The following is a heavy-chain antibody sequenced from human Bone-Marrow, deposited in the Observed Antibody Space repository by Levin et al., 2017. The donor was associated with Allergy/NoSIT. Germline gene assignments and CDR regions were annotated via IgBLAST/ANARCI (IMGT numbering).Heavy chain of an antibody. CDR3: ARTEYSSSSSAFDF. D-gene: IGHD6-6*01. CDR2: ISSNSAEI. J-gene: IGHJ3*01. V-gene: IGHV3-21*01. CDR1: RFAFSRYS. Sequence: GESLKISCVGSRFAFSRYSMAWVRQAPGKGLDWVSSISSNSAEIYYADSLKGRFIISRDNAKNSLYLQMNSLRAEDTAVYYCARTEYSSSSSAFDFWGQGTMVTVSS.